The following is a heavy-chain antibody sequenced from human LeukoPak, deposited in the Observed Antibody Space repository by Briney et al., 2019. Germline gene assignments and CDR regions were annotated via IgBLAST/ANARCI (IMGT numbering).Heavy chain of an antibody. D-gene: IGHD3-9*01. J-gene: IGHJ4*02. CDR1: GYTVNTYS. CDR3: ARDLDWVFDF. CDR2: ISTYNGDT. Sequence: ASVKVSCKSSGYTVNTYSFSWVRQAPGQGLEWMGWISTYNGDTKYAQDYQDRVTMTTDASTSTDYMELRSLRSDDTAVYYCARDLDWVFDFWGQGTLVTVSS. V-gene: IGHV1-18*01.